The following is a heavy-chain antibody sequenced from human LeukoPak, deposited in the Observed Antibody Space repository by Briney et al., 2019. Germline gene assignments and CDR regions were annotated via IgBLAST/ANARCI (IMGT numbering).Heavy chain of an antibody. D-gene: IGHD3-10*01. J-gene: IGHJ4*02. Sequence: PGGSLRLSCAASGFTFSSYGMHWVRQAPGKGPEWVAFIRYDGTNKYYADSVKGRFTISRDNSKNTLYLQMNSLRAEDMAVYYCASYYYSSGSYIPFDYWGQGTLVTVSS. CDR2: IRYDGTNK. CDR3: ASYYYSSGSYIPFDY. V-gene: IGHV3-30*02. CDR1: GFTFSSYG.